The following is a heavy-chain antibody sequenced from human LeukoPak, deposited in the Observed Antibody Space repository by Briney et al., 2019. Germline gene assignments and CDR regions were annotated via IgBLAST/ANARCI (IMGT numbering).Heavy chain of an antibody. J-gene: IGHJ6*02. CDR1: GFTVSSNY. CDR2: PYSGGST. D-gene: IGHD3-22*01. CDR3: AREYDSSGSSYYYYGLGV. Sequence: SGGSLRLSCAASGFTVSSNYMSWVRQAPGKGLEWVSVPYSGGSTYYADSVKGRFTISRDNSKNTLYLQMNSLRAEDTAVYYCAREYDSSGSSYYYYGLGVWGQGTTVTVSS. V-gene: IGHV3-53*01.